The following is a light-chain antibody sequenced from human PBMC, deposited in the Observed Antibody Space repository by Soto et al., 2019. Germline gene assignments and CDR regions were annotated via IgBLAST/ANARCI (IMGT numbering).Light chain of an antibody. Sequence: DIVMTQSPDSLAVSLGERATINCKSSQSVLYSSNNKNYLAWYQQKPGQPPKLLIYWASTRESGVPDRFSGIGSVTDFNLTISSLQAEDVEVYSCPQYYSTPLTFGGGTKVEIK. V-gene: IGKV4-1*01. CDR2: WAS. CDR1: QSVLYSSNNKNY. J-gene: IGKJ4*01. CDR3: PQYYSTPLT.